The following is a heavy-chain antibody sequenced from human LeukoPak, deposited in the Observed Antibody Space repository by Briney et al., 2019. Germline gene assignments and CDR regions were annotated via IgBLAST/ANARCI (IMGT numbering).Heavy chain of an antibody. CDR3: ARANRITMVRYFDY. J-gene: IGHJ4*02. V-gene: IGHV1-69*06. D-gene: IGHD3-10*01. Sequence: SVKVSCTASGGTFSSYAISWVRQAPGQGLEWMGGIIPIFGTANYAQKFQGRVTITADKSTSTAYMELSSLRSEDTAVYYCARANRITMVRYFDYWGQGTLVTVSS. CDR2: IIPIFGTA. CDR1: GGTFSSYA.